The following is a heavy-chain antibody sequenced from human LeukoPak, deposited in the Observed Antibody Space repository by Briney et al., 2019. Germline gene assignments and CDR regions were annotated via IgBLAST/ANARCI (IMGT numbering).Heavy chain of an antibody. CDR3: ARDRILYGSGSSYFDY. CDR1: GFTFDDYA. CDR2: ISWYSGSI. D-gene: IGHD3-10*01. Sequence: PGGSLRLSCAASGFTFDDYAMHWVRQAPGKGLEWVSGISWYSGSIGYADSVKGRFTISRDNARNSLYLQMNSLRAEDTALYYCARDRILYGSGSSYFDYWGQGTLVTVSS. V-gene: IGHV3-9*01. J-gene: IGHJ4*02.